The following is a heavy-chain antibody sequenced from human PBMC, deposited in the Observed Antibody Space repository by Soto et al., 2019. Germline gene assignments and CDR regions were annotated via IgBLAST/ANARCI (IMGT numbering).Heavy chain of an antibody. V-gene: IGHV4-34*01. D-gene: IGHD3-22*01. J-gene: IGHJ4*02. CDR3: ADDYSYASSGFDY. CDR1: GGSFSGYY. CDR2: INHSGST. Sequence: SETLSLTCAVYGGSFSGYYWSWIRQPPGKGLEWIGEINHSGSTNYNPSLKSRVTISVDTSKNQFSLKLSSVTAADTAVYYCADDYSYASSGFDYWGQGTLVTVSS.